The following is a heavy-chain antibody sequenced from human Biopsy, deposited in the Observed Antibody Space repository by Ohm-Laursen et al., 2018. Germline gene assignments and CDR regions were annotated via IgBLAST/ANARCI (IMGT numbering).Heavy chain of an antibody. CDR3: ARVRSGGRVTVFGVEVKTGWLDT. CDR1: GYSFSTYD. V-gene: IGHV1-8*01. CDR2: MIPSSGKA. Sequence: ASVKVSCKASGYSFSTYDVNWVRQARGQGLEWMGWMIPSSGKAGYAQRFQGRVTLTMSTSITTAYMELSSLGSEDTAVYYCARVRSGGRVTVFGVEVKTGWLDTWGQGTLVTVSS. J-gene: IGHJ5*02. D-gene: IGHD3-3*01.